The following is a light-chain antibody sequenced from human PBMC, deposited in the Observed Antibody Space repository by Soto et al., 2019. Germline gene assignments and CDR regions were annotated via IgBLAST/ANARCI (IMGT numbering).Light chain of an antibody. CDR2: DAS. V-gene: IGKV1-33*01. J-gene: IGKJ5*01. Sequence: DIQMTQSPSSLSASVGDRVTITCQASRDIGKFLNWFQEKPAKAPKLLIYDASNPQTGVPSRFSGTGSWTDFTFTISSLQPEDFATYYCQQYDSLPPTSGQGTPLEIK. CDR3: QQYDSLPPT. CDR1: RDIGKF.